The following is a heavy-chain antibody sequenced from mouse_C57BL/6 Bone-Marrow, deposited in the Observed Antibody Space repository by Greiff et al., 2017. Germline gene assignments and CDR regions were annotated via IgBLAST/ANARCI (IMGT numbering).Heavy chain of an antibody. D-gene: IGHD2-12*01. CDR1: GYAFSSSW. CDR2: IYPGDGDT. V-gene: IGHV1-82*01. CDR3: ARGMLHLDY. Sequence: VQLKESGPELVKPGASVKISCKASGYAFSSSWMNWVKQRPGQGLEWIGRIYPGDGDTNYNGKFKGKATLTADTSSSTAYMQLSNLTAEDSAVYCSARGMLHLDYWGQGTTLTVSS. J-gene: IGHJ2*01.